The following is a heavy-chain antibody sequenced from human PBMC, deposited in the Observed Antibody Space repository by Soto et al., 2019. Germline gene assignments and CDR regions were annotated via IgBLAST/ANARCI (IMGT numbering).Heavy chain of an antibody. CDR1: GYSFTSYY. D-gene: IGHD3-22*01. CDR3: ARHGYHDSSAYSWT. V-gene: IGHV5-10-1*01. CDR2: IDPSDSYT. Sequence: PGESLKISCKGSGYSFTSYYISWVRQMPGKGLEWMGRIDPSDSYTNYNPSFQGHVTISVDKSISTAYLQWSSLKASDTAMYYCARHGYHDSSAYSWTWGQGTPVTSP. J-gene: IGHJ5*02.